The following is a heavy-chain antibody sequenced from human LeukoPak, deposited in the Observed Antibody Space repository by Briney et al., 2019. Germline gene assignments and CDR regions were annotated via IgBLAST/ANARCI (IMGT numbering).Heavy chain of an antibody. CDR1: GGTFSSYA. J-gene: IGHJ6*02. D-gene: IGHD2-2*01. V-gene: IGHV1-69*01. CDR2: IIPIFGTA. Sequence: ASVKVSCKASGGTFSSYAISWVRQAPGQGLEWMGGIIPIFGTANYAQKFQGRVTITADESTSTAYMELSSLRSEDTAVYYCARRGVGYCSSTSCYYPDDYYGMDVWGQGTTVTVSS. CDR3: ARRGVGYCSSTSCYYPDDYYGMDV.